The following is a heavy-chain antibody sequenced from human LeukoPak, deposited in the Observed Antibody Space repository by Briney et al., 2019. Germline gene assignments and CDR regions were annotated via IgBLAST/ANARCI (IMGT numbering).Heavy chain of an antibody. D-gene: IGHD2-2*01. CDR1: GFTFSSYA. CDR2: ISGSGGST. J-gene: IGHJ5*02. CDR3: ARAPSIVVVPAATTGMDWFDP. V-gene: IGHV3-23*01. Sequence: PGGSLRLSCAASGFTFSSYAMSWVRQAPGKGLEWVSAISGSGGSTYYADSVKGRFTISRDNAKNSLHLQMNSLRAEDTAVYYCARAPSIVVVPAATTGMDWFDPWGQGTLVTVSS.